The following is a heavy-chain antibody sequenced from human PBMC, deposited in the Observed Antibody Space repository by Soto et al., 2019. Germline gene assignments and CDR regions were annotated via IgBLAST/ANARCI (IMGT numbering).Heavy chain of an antibody. CDR2: IIPIFGTA. CDR1: GGTFSSYA. Sequence: QVQLVPSGAEVKKPGSSVKVSCKASGGTFSSYAISWVRQAPGQGLEWMGGIIPIFGTANYAQKFQGRVTITADESTSTAYMELSSLRSEDTAVYYCARGYSSTGYPGWYFDLWGRCTLVTVSS. V-gene: IGHV1-69*01. J-gene: IGHJ2*01. CDR3: ARGYSSTGYPGWYFDL. D-gene: IGHD6-13*01.